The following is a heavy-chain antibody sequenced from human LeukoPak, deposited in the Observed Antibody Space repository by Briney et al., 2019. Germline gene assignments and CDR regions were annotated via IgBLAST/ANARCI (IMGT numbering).Heavy chain of an antibody. V-gene: IGHV3-49*04. D-gene: IGHD6-13*01. J-gene: IGHJ4*02. Sequence: GGSLRLSCTASGFTFGDYAMSWVRQAPGKGLEWVGFIRSKAYGGTTEYAASVKGRFTISRDDSKSIAYLQMNSLKTEDTAVYYCTTAAFGALAAAGTDYWGQGTLVTVSS. CDR2: IRSKAYGGTT. CDR1: GFTFGDYA. CDR3: TTAAFGALAAAGTDY.